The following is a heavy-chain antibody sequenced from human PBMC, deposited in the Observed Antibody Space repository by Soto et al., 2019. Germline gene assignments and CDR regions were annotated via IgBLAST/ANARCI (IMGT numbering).Heavy chain of an antibody. CDR1: GFSFGDSW. V-gene: IGHV3-15*07. J-gene: IGHJ1*01. D-gene: IGHD3-10*02. CDR2: IKSKAYAGTT. CDR3: TACSIVPANEH. Sequence: EVQLVESGGGLVKPGGSLRLSWAASGFSFGDSWMNWVGQAPGKGLEWVGRIKSKAYAGTTEFAAAVRGRFSISRDDPANMLSLLIIDFTTEDKAVSYCTACSIVPANEHWGQGALVTVSS.